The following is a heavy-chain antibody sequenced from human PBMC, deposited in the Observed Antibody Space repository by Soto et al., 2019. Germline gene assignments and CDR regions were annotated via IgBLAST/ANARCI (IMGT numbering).Heavy chain of an antibody. V-gene: IGHV1-69*12. J-gene: IGHJ5*02. CDR1: GGTFKNYG. D-gene: IGHD6-13*01. Sequence: QVQLVQSGAEVKKPGSSVKVSCRTSGGTFKNYGFSWVRQAPGQGLEWMGGIIPMFGTTNYGQIFQGRLTITADESTSTASMELSSLTPEDTAVYYCAGEIGATGLHLWGQGTLVTVSS. CDR2: IIPMFGTT. CDR3: AGEIGATGLHL.